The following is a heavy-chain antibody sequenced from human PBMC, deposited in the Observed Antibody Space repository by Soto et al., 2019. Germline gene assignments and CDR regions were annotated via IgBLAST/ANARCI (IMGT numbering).Heavy chain of an antibody. V-gene: IGHV4-34*01. CDR1: GGSFSGYY. CDR3: ARGRGTGSGYDYRYYYYGMDV. Sequence: QVQLQQWGAGLLKPSETLSLTCAVYGGSFSGYYWSWIRQPPGKGLEWIGEINHSGSTNYNPSLKSRVTISVDTSKNQVSLKLSSVTAADTAVYYCARGRGTGSGYDYRYYYYGMDVWGQGTTVTVSS. J-gene: IGHJ6*02. D-gene: IGHD5-12*01. CDR2: INHSGST.